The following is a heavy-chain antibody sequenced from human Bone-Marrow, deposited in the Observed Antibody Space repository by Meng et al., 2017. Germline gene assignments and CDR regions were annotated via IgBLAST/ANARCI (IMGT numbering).Heavy chain of an antibody. V-gene: IGHV1-8*01. J-gene: IGHJ4*02. CDR2: MNPNSGNT. D-gene: IGHD3-22*01. CDR3: ARVPRKAYYDSSGYYSDY. Sequence: ASVKVSCKASGYTFTSYDINWVRQATGQGLEWMGWMNPNSGNTGYAQKFQGRVTMTRNTSISTAYMELSSLRSEDTAVYYCARVPRKAYYDSSGYYSDYWGQGTLVTVSS. CDR1: GYTFTSYD.